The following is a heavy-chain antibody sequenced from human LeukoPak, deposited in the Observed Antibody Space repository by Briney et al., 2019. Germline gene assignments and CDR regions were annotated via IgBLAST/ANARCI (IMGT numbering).Heavy chain of an antibody. CDR1: GFTFSSYG. CDR3: AKGASGSYHTPYDY. Sequence: GGSLRLSCAASGFTFSSYGMHWVRQAPGKGLVWVSRINSDGSSTSYADSVKGRFTISRDNAKNTLYLQMNSLRAEDTAVYYCAKGASGSYHTPYDYWGQGSLVTVSS. V-gene: IGHV3-74*01. D-gene: IGHD1-26*01. J-gene: IGHJ4*02. CDR2: INSDGSST.